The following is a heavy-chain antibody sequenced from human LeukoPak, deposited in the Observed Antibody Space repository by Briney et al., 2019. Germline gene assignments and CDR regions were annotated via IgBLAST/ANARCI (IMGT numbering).Heavy chain of an antibody. CDR1: GGSISSYY. CDR2: IYYSGST. V-gene: IGHV4-59*01. D-gene: IGHD6-13*01. Sequence: SETLSLTCTVSGGSISSYYWSWIRQPPGKGLEWIGYIYYSGSTNYNPSLMSRVTISVDTSKNQFSLKLRSVTAADTVVYFCARGATWYHPSGQGALVIASS. CDR3: ARGATWYHP. J-gene: IGHJ5*02.